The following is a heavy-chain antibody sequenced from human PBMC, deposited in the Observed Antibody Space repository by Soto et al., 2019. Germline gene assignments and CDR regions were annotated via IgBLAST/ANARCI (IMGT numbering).Heavy chain of an antibody. CDR1: GASISSYY. Sequence: ASETLSLTCTVSGASISSYYWSWIRQPPGKGLEWIGYIYYSGSTNYNPSLKSRATISVETSKSQVSLKLSSVTAADTAVYYCARSCCSRWDVWFAPWGLGTLVTVSS. CDR2: IYYSGST. J-gene: IGHJ5*02. V-gene: IGHV4-59*08. CDR3: ARSCCSRWDVWFAP. D-gene: IGHD6-13*01.